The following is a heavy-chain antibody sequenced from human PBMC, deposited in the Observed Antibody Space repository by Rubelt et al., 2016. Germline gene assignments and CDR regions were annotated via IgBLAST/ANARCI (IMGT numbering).Heavy chain of an antibody. J-gene: IGHJ4*02. CDR2: ITHSGST. Sequence: VQLLQSGPGLVKPSETLSLTCTVSGGSISPFSWSWIRQPPGQGVEWIGEITHSGSTNYNPSLKSRVTIPADTSKNQFSLKLTSVTAAETAVYYCARLGYSTGYYNFWGQGTLVTVSS. CDR1: GGSISPFS. V-gene: IGHV4-59*08. D-gene: IGHD6-19*01. CDR3: ARLGYSTGYYNF.